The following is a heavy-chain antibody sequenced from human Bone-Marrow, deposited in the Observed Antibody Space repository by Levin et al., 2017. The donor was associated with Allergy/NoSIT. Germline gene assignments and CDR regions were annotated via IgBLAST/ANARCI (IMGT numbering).Heavy chain of an antibody. Sequence: LSLTCAASGFTFDDYAMHWVRQGPGKGLEWVSGISWNSGTIGYADSVKGRFIISRDNAKNSLFLQMNSLRVDDTAVYYCAKDRTYGILWNYGMDVWGQGTTVTVSS. V-gene: IGHV3-9*01. CDR2: ISWNSGTI. D-gene: IGHD4-17*01. J-gene: IGHJ6*02. CDR3: AKDRTYGILWNYGMDV. CDR1: GFTFDDYA.